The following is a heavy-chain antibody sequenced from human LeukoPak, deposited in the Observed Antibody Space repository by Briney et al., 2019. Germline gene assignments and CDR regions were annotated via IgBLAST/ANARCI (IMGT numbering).Heavy chain of an antibody. CDR2: ISYDGSNK. D-gene: IGHD6-19*01. CDR1: GFTFSSYG. V-gene: IGHV3-30*18. CDR3: AKAGIAVAGTWGIFDY. Sequence: PGGSLRLSCAASGFTFSSYGMHWVRQAPGKGLEWVAVISYDGSNKYYADSVKGRFTISRDNSNNTLYLQMNSLRAEDTAVYYCAKAGIAVAGTWGIFDYWGQGTLVTVSS. J-gene: IGHJ4*02.